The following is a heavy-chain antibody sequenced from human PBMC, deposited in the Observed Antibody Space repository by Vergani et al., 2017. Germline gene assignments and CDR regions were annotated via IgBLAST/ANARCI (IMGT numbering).Heavy chain of an antibody. D-gene: IGHD6-19*01. Sequence: EVQLLESGGGLVQPGGSLRLSCAASGFTFSSYAMSWVRQAPGKGLEWVPSISSSSSYIYYADSVKGRFTITRDNAKNSLYLQMNSLRAEDTAVYYCARDYSSGWTYFDYWGQGTLVTVSS. V-gene: IGHV3-21*01. CDR1: GFTFSSYA. CDR3: ARDYSSGWTYFDY. CDR2: ISSSSSYI. J-gene: IGHJ4*02.